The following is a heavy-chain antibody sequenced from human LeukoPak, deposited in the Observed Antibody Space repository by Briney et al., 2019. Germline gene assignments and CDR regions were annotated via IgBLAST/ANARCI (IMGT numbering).Heavy chain of an antibody. CDR3: ATSKIQLWAFDY. J-gene: IGHJ4*02. CDR2: IYTSGST. D-gene: IGHD3-10*01. Sequence: SQTLSLTCTVSGGSISSGSYYWSWIRQPAGKGLEWIGRIYTSGSTNYNPSLKSRVTISVDTSKNQFSLKLSPVTAADTAVYYCATSKIQLWAFDYWGQGTLVTVSS. CDR1: GGSISSGSYY. V-gene: IGHV4-61*02.